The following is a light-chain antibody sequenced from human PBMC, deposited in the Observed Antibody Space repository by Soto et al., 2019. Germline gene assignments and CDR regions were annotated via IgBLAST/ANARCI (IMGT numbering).Light chain of an antibody. J-gene: IGLJ2*01. V-gene: IGLV2-14*01. Sequence: QSALTQPASVSGSPGQSITISCTGTSSDVGGYNYVSWYQQHPGNAPKLMIYDVSHRPAVVSSRFAGSESGNTASLTSSGLQGEDEDDYYCSSDTSSSTLVFGGGTQLTVL. CDR2: DVS. CDR1: SSDVGGYNY. CDR3: SSDTSSSTLV.